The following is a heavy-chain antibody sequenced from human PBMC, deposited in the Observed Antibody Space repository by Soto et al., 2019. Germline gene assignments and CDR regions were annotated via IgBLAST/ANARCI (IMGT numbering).Heavy chain of an antibody. CDR1: GYTFTGYY. D-gene: IGHD3-16*01. CDR3: ARSTDRAGGNYYYGMDV. CDR2: INPNSGGT. J-gene: IGHJ6*02. V-gene: IGHV1-2*04. Sequence: VASVKVSCKASGYTFTGYYMHWVRQAPGQGLEWMGWINPNSGGTNYAQKFQGWVTMTRDTSISTAYMELSRLRSDDTAVYYCARSTDRAGGNYYYGMDVWGQGTTVTV.